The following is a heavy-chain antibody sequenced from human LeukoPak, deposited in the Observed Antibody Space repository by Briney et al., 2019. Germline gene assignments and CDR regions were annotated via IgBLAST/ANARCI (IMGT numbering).Heavy chain of an antibody. J-gene: IGHJ4*02. CDR3: ARVGSGYDYFDY. CDR2: IYYSGST. D-gene: IGHD3-22*01. CDR1: GGSISSYY. Sequence: SETLSLTCTVSGGSISSYYWSWIRQPPGKGLEWIGCIYYSGSTNYSPSLKSRITMSVDTSKNDFSLKLSFVTAADTAVYYCARVGSGYDYFDYWGQGTVVTVSS. V-gene: IGHV4-59*12.